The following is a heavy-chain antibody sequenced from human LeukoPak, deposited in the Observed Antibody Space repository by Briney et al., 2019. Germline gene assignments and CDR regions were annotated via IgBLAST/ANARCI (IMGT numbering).Heavy chain of an antibody. CDR1: GFTFSSYG. V-gene: IGHV3-33*01. Sequence: GGSLRLSCAASGFTFSSYGMHRVRQAPGKGLEWVAVIWHDGSNKYYADSVKGRFTISRDDSKNTLYLQMNSLRAEDTAVYYCARGRSSSSSYYFDYWGQGTLVTVSS. CDR3: ARGRSSSSSYYFDY. CDR2: IWHDGSNK. D-gene: IGHD6-6*01. J-gene: IGHJ4*02.